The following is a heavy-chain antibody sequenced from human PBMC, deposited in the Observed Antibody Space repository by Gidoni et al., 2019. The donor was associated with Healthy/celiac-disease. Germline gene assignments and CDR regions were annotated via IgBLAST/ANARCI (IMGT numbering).Heavy chain of an antibody. CDR2: ISGSGGST. CDR3: AKDLSSTTVIQYYYYYGMDV. D-gene: IGHD4-17*01. Sequence: EVQLLESGGGLVQPGGSLRLSCAASGFTFSSYAMSWVRQAPGKGLEWVSAISGSGGSTYYADSVKGRFTISRDNSKNTLYLQMNSLRAEDTAVYYCAKDLSSTTVIQYYYYYGMDVWGQGTTVTVSS. J-gene: IGHJ6*02. CDR1: GFTFSSYA. V-gene: IGHV3-23*01.